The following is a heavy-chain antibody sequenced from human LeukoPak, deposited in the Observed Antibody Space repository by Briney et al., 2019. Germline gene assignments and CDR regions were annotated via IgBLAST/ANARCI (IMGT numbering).Heavy chain of an antibody. J-gene: IGHJ5*02. D-gene: IGHD7-27*01. Sequence: GGSLRLSCAASGFTFTSYWMTWVRQAPGKGLEWVASIKQDGSEKAYVDSVKGRFTISRDNPKNSLDLQMNSLRAEDTAVYYCARDANWARDHWGQGALVTVSS. CDR2: IKQDGSEK. CDR1: GFTFTSYW. CDR3: ARDANWARDH. V-gene: IGHV3-7*01.